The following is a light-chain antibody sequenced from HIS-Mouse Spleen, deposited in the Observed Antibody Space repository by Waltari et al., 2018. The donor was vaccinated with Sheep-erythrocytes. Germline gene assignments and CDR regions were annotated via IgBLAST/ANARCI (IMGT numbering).Light chain of an antibody. CDR2: DVS. V-gene: IGLV2-11*01. J-gene: IGLJ1*01. CDR1: SSDVGGYNY. CDR3: CSYAGSYNYV. Sequence: PGQSVTISCTGTSSDVGGYNYVSWYQQHPGKAPKLMIYDVSKRPSGVPDRFSGSKSGNTASLTISGLQAEDEADYYCCSYAGSYNYVFGTGTKVTVL.